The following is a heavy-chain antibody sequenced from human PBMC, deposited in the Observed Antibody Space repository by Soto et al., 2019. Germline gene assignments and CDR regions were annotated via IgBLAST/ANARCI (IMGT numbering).Heavy chain of an antibody. J-gene: IGHJ4*02. CDR2: IYPGDSDT. D-gene: IGHD6-19*01. V-gene: IGHV5-51*01. Sequence: EVQLVQSGAEVKKPGESLQISCKGSGYSFTSYWIGWVRQMPGKGLEWMGIIYPGDSDTRYSPSFQGQVTISADKSISTAYLQWSSLKASDTAMYYCARHAGIYSSGWKETDYWGQGTLVTVSS. CDR1: GYSFTSYW. CDR3: ARHAGIYSSGWKETDY.